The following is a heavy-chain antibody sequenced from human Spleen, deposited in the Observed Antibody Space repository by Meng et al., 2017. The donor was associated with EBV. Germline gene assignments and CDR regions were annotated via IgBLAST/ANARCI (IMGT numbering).Heavy chain of an antibody. CDR2: INHSGST. J-gene: IGHJ5*02. Sequence: QVPLQEGRAGLVKPSETLSLTCAVSGGSFSGFYWGWIRQPPGKGLEWIGEINHSGSTNYNPSLKSRVTISIDTSKNQFSLRLNSVAAADTAVYYCARGVQVAWRFDPWGQGTLVTVSS. CDR1: GGSFSGFY. D-gene: IGHD2-15*01. CDR3: ARGVQVAWRFDP. V-gene: IGHV4-34*01.